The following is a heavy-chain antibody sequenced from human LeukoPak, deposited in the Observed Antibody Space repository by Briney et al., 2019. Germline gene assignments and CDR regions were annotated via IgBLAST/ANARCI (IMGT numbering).Heavy chain of an antibody. J-gene: IGHJ6*02. CDR2: ISYDGSNK. CDR3: ARGEVVVVPAARYYYYYGMDV. D-gene: IGHD2-2*01. CDR1: GFTFSSYA. V-gene: IGHV3-30-3*01. Sequence: PGRSLRLSCAASGFTFSSYAMHWVRQAPGKGLEGVAVISYDGSNKYYADSVKGRFTISRDNSKNTLYLQMNSLRAEDTAVYYCARGEVVVVPAARYYYYYGMDVWGQGTTVTVSS.